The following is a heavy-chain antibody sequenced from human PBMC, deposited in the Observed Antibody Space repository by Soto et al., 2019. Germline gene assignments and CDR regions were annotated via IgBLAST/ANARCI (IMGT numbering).Heavy chain of an antibody. V-gene: IGHV4-59*01. CDR2: IYYSGST. Sequence: SETLSLTCTVSGGYLSSYYWSWIRQPPGKGLEWIGYIYYSGSTNYNPSLKSRVTISVDTSKNQFSLKLSSVTAADTAVYYCARGGVRGVLGYWGQGTLVTVSS. J-gene: IGHJ4*02. CDR3: ARGGVRGVLGY. CDR1: GGYLSSYY. D-gene: IGHD3-10*01.